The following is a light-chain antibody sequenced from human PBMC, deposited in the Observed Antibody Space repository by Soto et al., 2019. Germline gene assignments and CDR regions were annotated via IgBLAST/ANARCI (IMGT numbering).Light chain of an antibody. CDR2: DAS. CDR3: QQFNNYPRT. CDR1: QGISSA. V-gene: IGKV1D-13*01. J-gene: IGKJ1*01. Sequence: AAHLTQSPSSLSSSVGDRVTITSRASQGISSALALYQQKPGIAPRLLIYDASTLESGVPSRFSGSGSGTDFTLTIRSLQPGDFATYYCQQFNNYPRTFGQGTKVEIK.